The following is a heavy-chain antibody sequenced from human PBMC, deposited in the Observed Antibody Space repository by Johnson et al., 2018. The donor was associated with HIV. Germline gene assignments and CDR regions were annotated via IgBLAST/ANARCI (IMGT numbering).Heavy chain of an antibody. Sequence: MLLVESGGGLVQPGRSLRLSCAASGFTLSSYWMSWVRQAPGKGLEWVANIKQAGSEKYYVDSVKGRFTISRDNAKNSLYLQMNSLRAEDTAVYYCARDSPWELTAFDIWGQGTMVTVSS. D-gene: IGHD1-26*01. CDR1: GFTLSSYW. CDR2: IKQAGSEK. CDR3: ARDSPWELTAFDI. V-gene: IGHV3-7*01. J-gene: IGHJ3*02.